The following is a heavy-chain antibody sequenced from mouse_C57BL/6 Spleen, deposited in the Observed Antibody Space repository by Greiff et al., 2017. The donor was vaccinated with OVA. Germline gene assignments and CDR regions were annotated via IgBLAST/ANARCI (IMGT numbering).Heavy chain of an antibody. CDR3: AREDYYYVDY. J-gene: IGHJ2*01. CDR2: ISAGGSYT. CDR1: GFTFSSYA. V-gene: IGHV5-4*01. D-gene: IGHD1-1*01. Sequence: EVQGVEPGGGLVKPGGSLKLSCAASGFTFSSYAMSWVRQTPEQRLEWVATISAGGSYTYYPDNVKGRFTISRDNAKNNLYLQMSHLKSEDTAMYYCAREDYYYVDYWGQGTTLTVSS.